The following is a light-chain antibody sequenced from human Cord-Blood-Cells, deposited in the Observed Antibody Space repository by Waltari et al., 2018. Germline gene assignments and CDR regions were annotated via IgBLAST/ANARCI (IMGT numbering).Light chain of an antibody. Sequence: QSALTQPASVSGSPGQSITISCPGTSSDVGGYNYVSWYQQHPGKPPKLRIYDVSNRPAGVSNRFSGSKSGNTASLTISGLQAEDEADYYCSSYTSSSTWVFGGGTKLTVL. V-gene: IGLV2-14*01. CDR1: SSDVGGYNY. CDR2: DVS. CDR3: SSYTSSSTWV. J-gene: IGLJ3*02.